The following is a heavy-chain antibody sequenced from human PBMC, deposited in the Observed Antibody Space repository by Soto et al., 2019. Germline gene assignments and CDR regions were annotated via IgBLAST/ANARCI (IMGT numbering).Heavy chain of an antibody. D-gene: IGHD3-10*01. CDR1: GFTFSSYW. V-gene: IGHV3-74*01. Sequence: GGSLRLSCAASGFTFSSYWMHWVRQAPGKGLVWVSRINSDGSSTSYADSVKGRFTISRDNAKNTLYLQMNSLRAEDTAVYYCVRDLRTTYYYGSGSTYYYYGMDVWGQGTTVTVSS. J-gene: IGHJ6*02. CDR3: VRDLRTTYYYGSGSTYYYYGMDV. CDR2: INSDGSST.